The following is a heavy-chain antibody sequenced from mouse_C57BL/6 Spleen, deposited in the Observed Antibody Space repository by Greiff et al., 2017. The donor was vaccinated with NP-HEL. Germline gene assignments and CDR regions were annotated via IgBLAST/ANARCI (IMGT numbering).Heavy chain of an antibody. CDR3: AKNLKDSNYVLYAMDY. CDR1: GFSLTSYG. V-gene: IGHV2-5*01. CDR2: IWRGGST. Sequence: QVQLQQSGPGLVQPSQSLSITCTVSGFSLTSYGVHWVRQSPGKGLEWLGVIWRGGSTDYNAAFMSRLSITKDNSKSQVFFKMNSLQADDTAIYYCAKNLKDSNYVLYAMDYWGQGTSVTVSS. J-gene: IGHJ4*01. D-gene: IGHD2-5*01.